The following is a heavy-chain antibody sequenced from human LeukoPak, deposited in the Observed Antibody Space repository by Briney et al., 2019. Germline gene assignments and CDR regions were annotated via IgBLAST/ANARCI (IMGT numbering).Heavy chain of an antibody. D-gene: IGHD2-15*01. CDR2: IRSKANSYAT. Sequence: PGGSLRLSCAASGFTFSGSAMHWVRQASGKGLEWVGRIRSKANSYATAYAASVKGRFTISRDNAKNSLYLQMNSLRAEDTALYYCAKGYCSGASCQEEYWGQGTLVTVSS. CDR1: GFTFSGSA. J-gene: IGHJ4*02. V-gene: IGHV3-73*01. CDR3: AKGYCSGASCQEEY.